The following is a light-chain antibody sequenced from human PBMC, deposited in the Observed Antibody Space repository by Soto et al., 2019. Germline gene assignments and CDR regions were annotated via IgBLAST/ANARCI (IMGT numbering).Light chain of an antibody. CDR2: AAS. J-gene: IGKJ1*01. CDR1: QSISNY. Sequence: DIQMTQSPSSLSASVGDRVTITCRASQSISNYLNWYQQKPGKAPNLLIYAASTLQSGVPSRFSGSGSGTDFTLTISSLQAEDIATYYCQQSYSSPWTFGQGTKVDIK. CDR3: QQSYSSPWT. V-gene: IGKV1-39*01.